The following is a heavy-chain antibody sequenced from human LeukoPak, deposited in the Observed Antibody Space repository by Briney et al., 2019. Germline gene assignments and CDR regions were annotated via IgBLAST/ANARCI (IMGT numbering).Heavy chain of an antibody. V-gene: IGHV1-2*04. J-gene: IGHJ4*02. D-gene: IGHD3-22*01. CDR2: INPNSGGT. CDR3: ARVGYYYDSSGYEFDY. CDR1: GYTFTGYY. Sequence: ASVKVSCKASGYTFTGYYMHWVRQAPGQGLEWMGWINPNSGGTNYAQKFQGWVTMTRDTSISTAYMELSSLRSDDTAVYYCARVGYYYDSSGYEFDYWGQGTLVTVSS.